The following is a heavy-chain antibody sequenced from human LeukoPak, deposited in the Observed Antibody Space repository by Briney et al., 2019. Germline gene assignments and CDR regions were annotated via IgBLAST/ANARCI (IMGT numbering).Heavy chain of an antibody. D-gene: IGHD6-19*01. CDR3: ARGYSSGWPKLYYFDY. V-gene: IGHV3-21*01. Sequence: GGSLRLSCAASGFTFSSYSMNWVRQAPGKGLEWVSSISSSSSYIYYADSVKGRFTISRDNAKNSLYLQMNSLRAEGTAVYYCARGYSSGWPKLYYFDYWGQGTLVTVSS. CDR2: ISSSSSYI. J-gene: IGHJ4*02. CDR1: GFTFSSYS.